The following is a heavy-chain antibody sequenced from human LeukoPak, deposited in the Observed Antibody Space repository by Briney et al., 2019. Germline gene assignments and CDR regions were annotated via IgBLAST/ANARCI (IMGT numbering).Heavy chain of an antibody. CDR1: GFTFSSYA. CDR2: ISGSGGRT. Sequence: GGSLRLSCAASGFTFSSYAMSWVRQAPGKGLEWVTAISGSGGRTYYADSVKGRFTISRDNSKNTLYLQMNSLRAEDTAVYYCAKGTLDIVVVPAAPKVYYFDYWGQGTLVTVSS. CDR3: AKGTLDIVVVPAAPKVYYFDY. D-gene: IGHD2-2*01. J-gene: IGHJ4*02. V-gene: IGHV3-23*01.